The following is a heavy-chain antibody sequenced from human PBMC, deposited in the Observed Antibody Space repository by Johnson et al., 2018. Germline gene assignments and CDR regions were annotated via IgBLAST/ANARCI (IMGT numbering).Heavy chain of an antibody. CDR1: GFTFSSYA. CDR2: ISASGDTT. J-gene: IGHJ1*01. CDR3: ARDLHYSSSWFVGYFQH. V-gene: IGHV3-23*04. D-gene: IGHD6-13*01. Sequence: VQLVQSGGGFVQPGGSXRLSCAASGFTFSSYAMSWVRQAPGKGLEWVSAISASGDTTYHADSVKGRFTISRDNSKNTLYLQMKNLRVDDTAVYYCARDLHYSSSWFVGYFQHWGQGTLVTVSS.